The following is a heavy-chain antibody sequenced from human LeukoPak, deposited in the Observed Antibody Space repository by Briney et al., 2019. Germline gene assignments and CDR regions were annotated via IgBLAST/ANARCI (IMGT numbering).Heavy chain of an antibody. V-gene: IGHV3-66*01. CDR1: GFSVGSNS. D-gene: IGHD6-13*01. Sequence: GGSLRLSCAASGFSVGSNSMSWVRQAPGKGLEWVSLIYGGGGTYYADSVKDRFSISRDNSKNTLYLQMNSLRAEDTAVYYCAREGAAGFDYWGREPWSPSPQ. CDR3: AREGAAGFDY. J-gene: IGHJ4*02. CDR2: IYGGGGT.